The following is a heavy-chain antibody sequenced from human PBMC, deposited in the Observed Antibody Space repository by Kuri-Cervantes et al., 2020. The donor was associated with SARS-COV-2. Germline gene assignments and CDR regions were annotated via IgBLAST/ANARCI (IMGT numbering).Heavy chain of an antibody. CDR2: IFTSGHT. D-gene: IGHD3-3*01. J-gene: IGHJ4*02. CDR3: ARVLSGRRSFDY. CDR1: GASSNTCS. Sequence: SETLSLTCTVSGASSNTCSWGWIRQPPGKGLEWIGNIFTSGHTNYNPSLKSRVTISVDTSKNQFSLNLSSVTAADTAVYCCARVLSGRRSFDYWGQGTLVTVSS. V-gene: IGHV4-4*08.